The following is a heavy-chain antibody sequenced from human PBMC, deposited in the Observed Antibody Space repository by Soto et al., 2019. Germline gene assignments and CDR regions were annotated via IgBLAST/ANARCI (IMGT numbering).Heavy chain of an antibody. V-gene: IGHV3-30-3*01. D-gene: IGHD3-22*01. CDR2: ISYDGSNK. CDR3: ARGQNYYDSSGSD. CDR1: GFTFSSYA. Sequence: GGSLRLSCAASGFTFSSYAMHWVRQAPGKGLEWVAVISYDGSNKYYADSVKGRFTISRDNSKNTLYLQMNSLRAEDTAVYYCARGQNYYDSSGSDWGQGTLATVSS. J-gene: IGHJ4*02.